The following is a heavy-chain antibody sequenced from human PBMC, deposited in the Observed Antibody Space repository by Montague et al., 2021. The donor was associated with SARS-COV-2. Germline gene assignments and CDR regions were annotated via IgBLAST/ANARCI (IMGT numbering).Heavy chain of an antibody. V-gene: IGHV3-48*03. CDR2: ISSSGSTI. J-gene: IGHJ6*02. Sequence: SLRLSCAASGFTFSSYEMNWVRQAPGKGLEWVSYISSSGSTIYYADSVKGQFTISRDNAKNSLYLQMNSLRAEDTAVYYCARDLLDYYYYYGMDVWGQGTTVTVSS. CDR3: ARDLLDYYYYYGMDV. D-gene: IGHD2-15*01. CDR1: GFTFSSYE.